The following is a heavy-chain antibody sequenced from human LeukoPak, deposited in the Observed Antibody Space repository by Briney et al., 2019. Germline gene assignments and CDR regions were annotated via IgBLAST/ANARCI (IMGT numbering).Heavy chain of an antibody. CDR1: GFTFSSYE. J-gene: IGHJ4*01. D-gene: IGHD3-22*01. Sequence: GGSLRLSCAASGFTFSSYEMNWVRQAPGKGLEWVSYISSSGSTIYYADSVKGRFTISRDNAKNSLYLQMNSLRAEDTAVYYCARGNYYDSSGYFDYWGQEPWSPSPQ. V-gene: IGHV3-48*03. CDR3: ARGNYYDSSGYFDY. CDR2: ISSSGSTI.